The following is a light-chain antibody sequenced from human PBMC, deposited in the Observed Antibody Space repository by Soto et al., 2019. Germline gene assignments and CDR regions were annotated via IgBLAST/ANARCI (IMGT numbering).Light chain of an antibody. J-gene: IGLJ2*01. Sequence: QSVLTQPPSASGTPGQRVTISCSGSNSNIGTTPVNWYQQLPGTAPSLLIYSNNQRPSGVPDRFSGSKSGTSASLVISGLQSEDEADYYCVAWDDSLKGVVFGGGTKVTVL. CDR1: NSNIGTTP. CDR2: SNN. V-gene: IGLV1-44*01. CDR3: VAWDDSLKGVV.